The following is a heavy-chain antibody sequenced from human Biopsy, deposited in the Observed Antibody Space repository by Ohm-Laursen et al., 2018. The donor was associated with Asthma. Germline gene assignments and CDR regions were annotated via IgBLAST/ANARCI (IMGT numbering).Heavy chain of an antibody. CDR3: ARAVDYSHYYGINV. V-gene: IGHV1-18*01. CDR2: ISVYNGNT. Sequence: ASAKVSCKTSGYTFNSAGITWVRQAPGQGLEWMGWISVYNGNTKVAQKLQDRVTMITDTSTSTAYMELRSLRSDDTAVYFCARAVDYSHYYGINVWGQGTTVTVS. D-gene: IGHD3-10*01. CDR1: GYTFNSAG. J-gene: IGHJ6*02.